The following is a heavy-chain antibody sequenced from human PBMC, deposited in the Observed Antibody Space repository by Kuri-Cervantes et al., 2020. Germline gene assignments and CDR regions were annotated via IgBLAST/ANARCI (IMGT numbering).Heavy chain of an antibody. D-gene: IGHD5-24*01. J-gene: IGHJ6*03. Sequence: GSLRLSCAVYGGSFSGYFWSWIRQPPGKGLEWIGEINHRGSTTYNASLKSRVTISVDTSKNQFSLKLSSVTAADTAVYYCARGMATIFDYYYYYMDVWGKGTTVTVSS. CDR2: INHRGST. CDR1: GGSFSGYF. CDR3: ARGMATIFDYYYYYMDV. V-gene: IGHV4-34*01.